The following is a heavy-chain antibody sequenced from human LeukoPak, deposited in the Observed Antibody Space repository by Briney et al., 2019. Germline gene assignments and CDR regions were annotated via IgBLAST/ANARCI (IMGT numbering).Heavy chain of an antibody. CDR3: AKEPYSGSQLLDY. CDR2: ISSGGGST. D-gene: IGHD1-26*01. V-gene: IGHV3-23*01. Sequence: GRSLRLSCAASGFTFSSHAMSWVRQAPGKGLEWVSAISSGGGSTYYADSVKGRFTISRDNSKNTLYLQMNSLSAEDMAVYYCAKEPYSGSQLLDYWGQGTLVTVSS. CDR1: GFTFSSHA. J-gene: IGHJ4*02.